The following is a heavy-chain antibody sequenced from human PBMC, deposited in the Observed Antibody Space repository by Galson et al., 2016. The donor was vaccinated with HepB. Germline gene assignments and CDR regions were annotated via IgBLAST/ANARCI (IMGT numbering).Heavy chain of an antibody. D-gene: IGHD6-13*01. CDR1: GFTFEDYA. CDR3: ASDPSLGSNWYNYLDY. Sequence: SLRLSCAASGFTFEDYAMHWVRQVAGKGLEWVSGIDWNSGGIGYADSVKGRFTISRDNAKNSLYLQMNSLRAEDTALYYCASDPSLGSNWYNYLDYWGQGARVTVSS. J-gene: IGHJ4*02. CDR2: IDWNSGGI. V-gene: IGHV3-9*01.